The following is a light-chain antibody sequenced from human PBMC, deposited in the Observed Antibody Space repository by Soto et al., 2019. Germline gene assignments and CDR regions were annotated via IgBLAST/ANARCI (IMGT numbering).Light chain of an antibody. V-gene: IGKV1-39*01. J-gene: IGKJ1*01. CDR3: QQSYSTPRT. CDR1: QSISSY. Sequence: IPIPQSPSAMSASVGDRVTITGRASQSISSYLNWYQQKPGKAPKLLIYAASSLQSGVPSRFSGSGSGTDFTLTISSLQPEDFATYYCQQSYSTPRTFGQGPEVDIK. CDR2: AAS.